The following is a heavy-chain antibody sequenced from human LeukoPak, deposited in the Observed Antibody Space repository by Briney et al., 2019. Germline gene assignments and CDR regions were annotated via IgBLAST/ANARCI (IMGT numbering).Heavy chain of an antibody. V-gene: IGHV4-59*01. CDR2: ISDNGSI. D-gene: IGHD5-18*01. CDR1: GGSFSGYY. Sequence: SETLSLTCAVYGGSFSGYYWSWIRQPPGKGLEWIGCISDNGSINYNPSLKSRVTISLDTSKHQFSLKLSSVTAADPAVYYCARGSYTYWTLSYFDYWGQGTLVTVS. CDR3: ARGSYTYWTLSYFDY. J-gene: IGHJ4*02.